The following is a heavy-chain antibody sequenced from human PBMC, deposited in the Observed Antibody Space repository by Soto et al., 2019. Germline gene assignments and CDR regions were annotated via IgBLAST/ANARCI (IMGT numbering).Heavy chain of an antibody. CDR3: XNPVDIXXTRQLDY. D-gene: IGHD5-12*01. V-gene: IGHV3-23*01. J-gene: IGHJ4*02. Sequence: EVQLLESGGGLVQPGGSLRLSCAASGFTFSSYAMSWVXXXXXXXXXWISAITNSGGSTYYADSVKGRFTISRDNSKXXXXXXXXXXXXXXXXXXXXXNPVDIXXTRQLDYWGQGTLVTVSS. CDR2: ITNSGGST. CDR1: GFTFSSYA.